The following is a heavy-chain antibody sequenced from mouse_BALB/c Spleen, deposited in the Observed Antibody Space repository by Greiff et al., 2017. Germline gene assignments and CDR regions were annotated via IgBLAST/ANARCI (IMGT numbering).Heavy chain of an antibody. CDR3: AREKDYRYDWFAY. J-gene: IGHJ3*01. Sequence: EVQGVESGGGLVQPGGSRKLSCAASGFTFSSFGMHWVRQAPEKGLEWVAYISSGSSTIYYADTVKGRFTISRDNPKNTLFLQMTSLRSEDTAMYYCAREKDYRYDWFAYWGQGTLVTVSA. CDR2: ISSGSSTI. D-gene: IGHD2-14*01. V-gene: IGHV5-17*02. CDR1: GFTFSSFG.